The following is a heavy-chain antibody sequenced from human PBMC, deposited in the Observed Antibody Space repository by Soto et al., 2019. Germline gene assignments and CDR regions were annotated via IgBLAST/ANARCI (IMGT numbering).Heavy chain of an antibody. J-gene: IGHJ4*02. V-gene: IGHV4-31*03. D-gene: IGHD5-12*01. CDR3: ARDRSRGYGRFDY. Sequence: QVQLQESGPGLVKPSQTLSLTCTVSGDSISSGGYYWSWIRQHPGKGLEWIGYIYYGGSTYNNPSLQGRPTISVDTSKNQFSLKVSSVTAADTAVYYCARDRSRGYGRFDYWGQGTLVTVSS. CDR1: GDSISSGGYY. CDR2: IYYGGST.